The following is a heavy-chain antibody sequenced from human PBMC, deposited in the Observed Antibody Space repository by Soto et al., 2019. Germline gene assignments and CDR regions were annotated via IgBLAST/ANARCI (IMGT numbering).Heavy chain of an antibody. J-gene: IGHJ5*02. Sequence: QVQLVQSGAEVKKPGSSVKVSCKASGGTFSSYTISWVRQAPGQGLEWMGRIIPILGIANYAQKFQGRVTITADKSTSKDYMELSSLRSEDTAVYYCAREKDSVVVPAAISWFDPWGQGTLVTVSS. D-gene: IGHD2-2*01. V-gene: IGHV1-69*08. CDR1: GGTFSSYT. CDR2: IIPILGIA. CDR3: AREKDSVVVPAAISWFDP.